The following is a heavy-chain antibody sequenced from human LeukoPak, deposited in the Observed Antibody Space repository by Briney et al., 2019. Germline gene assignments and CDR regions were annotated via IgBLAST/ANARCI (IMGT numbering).Heavy chain of an antibody. CDR3: ASRDTATGLD. Sequence: PSETLSLTCAVYGGSFSGHYWSWIRQPPGKGLEWIGEINHSGSTNYNPSLKSRVTISVDTSKNQFSLKLSSVTAADTAVYYCASRDTATGLDWGQGTLVTVSS. CDR2: INHSGST. V-gene: IGHV4-34*01. D-gene: IGHD5-18*01. J-gene: IGHJ4*02. CDR1: GGSFSGHY.